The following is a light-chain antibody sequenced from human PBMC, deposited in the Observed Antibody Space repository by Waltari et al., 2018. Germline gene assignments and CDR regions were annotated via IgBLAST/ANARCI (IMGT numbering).Light chain of an antibody. CDR2: EVT. Sequence: QSALTQPASVSGSPGQSITISCAGTSSDVGNYNVVSWYHQHPGKVPKLIIYEVTQRPSGVSDRFSGSKSGNTASLTISGLQPEDEANYYCCSYAGGGTPRLLFGGGTEVTVL. V-gene: IGLV2-23*02. CDR3: CSYAGGGTPRLL. CDR1: SSDVGNYNV. J-gene: IGLJ2*01.